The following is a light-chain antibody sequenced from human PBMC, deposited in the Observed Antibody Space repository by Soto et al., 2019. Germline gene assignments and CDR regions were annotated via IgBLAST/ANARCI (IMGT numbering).Light chain of an antibody. CDR3: QQYNSGPYT. CDR2: QAS. Sequence: DIQMTQSPSTLSASVGDRVTITCRASQSINSWLAWYQQKPGKAPKLLIYQASTLEGGVPSRFSGSGSGTEFTLTISCLQSEDFAVYYCQQYNSGPYTFGQGTKLEIK. V-gene: IGKV1-5*03. CDR1: QSINSW. J-gene: IGKJ2*01.